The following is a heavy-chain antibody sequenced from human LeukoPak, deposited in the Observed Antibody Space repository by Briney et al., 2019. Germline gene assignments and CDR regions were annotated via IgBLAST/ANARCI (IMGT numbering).Heavy chain of an antibody. CDR3: ARDPDWGWELLGALDI. CDR2: IKQDGDEK. J-gene: IGHJ3*02. CDR1: GFTLSGYW. D-gene: IGHD1-26*01. V-gene: IGHV3-7*01. Sequence: GGSLRLSCAASGFTLSGYWMSWVRRAPGKGLEWVANIKQDGDEKYYVDSVKGRFTISRDNARNSLYLQMNSLRAEDTAVYYCARDPDWGWELLGALDIWGQGTMVTVSS.